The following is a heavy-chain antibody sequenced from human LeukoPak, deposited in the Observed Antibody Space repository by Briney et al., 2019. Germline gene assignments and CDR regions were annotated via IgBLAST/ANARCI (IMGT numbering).Heavy chain of an antibody. CDR1: GFTFSSYW. CDR2: INSDGSST. J-gene: IGHJ4*02. CDR3: ARGGEAGNFDY. V-gene: IGHV3-74*01. Sequence: PSGGSLRLSCAASGFTFSSYWMHWVRQAPGKGLVWVSRINSDGSSTSYADSVKGRFTISRDNAKNTLYLQMNSLRAEDTAVYYCARGGEAGNFDYWGQGTLVTVSS. D-gene: IGHD6-19*01.